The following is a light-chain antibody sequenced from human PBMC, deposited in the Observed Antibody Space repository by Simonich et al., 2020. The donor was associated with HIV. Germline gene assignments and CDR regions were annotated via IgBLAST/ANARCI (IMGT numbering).Light chain of an antibody. CDR1: SSDVGGYNY. CDR3: SSHTSSSTLV. J-gene: IGLJ2*01. CDR2: DVS. Sequence: QSALTQPASVSGSPGQSITISCTGTSSDVGGYNYVSWSQQHPGKAPKLMIYDVSDRPSGVSNRFSGSKSGNTASLTISGLQAEDEADYYCSSHTSSSTLVFGGGTKLTVL. V-gene: IGLV2-14*03.